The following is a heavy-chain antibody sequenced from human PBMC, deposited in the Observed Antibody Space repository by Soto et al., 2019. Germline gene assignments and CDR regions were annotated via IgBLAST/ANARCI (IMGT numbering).Heavy chain of an antibody. Sequence: AGGSLRHSCAASGGTCISYGMRWVRQATGKGLEWVAVISYDGSNKYYADSVKGRFTISRDNSKNTLYLQMNSLRAEDTAVYYCAKALLRYFDWDYYGMDVWGQGTTVTVSS. CDR1: GGTCISYG. V-gene: IGHV3-30*18. CDR3: AKALLRYFDWDYYGMDV. CDR2: ISYDGSNK. J-gene: IGHJ6*02. D-gene: IGHD3-9*01.